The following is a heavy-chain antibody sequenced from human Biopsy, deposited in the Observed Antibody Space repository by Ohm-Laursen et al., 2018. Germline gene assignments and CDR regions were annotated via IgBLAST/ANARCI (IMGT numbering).Heavy chain of an antibody. J-gene: IGHJ6*02. D-gene: IGHD3-9*01. Sequence: ASVKVSCKFSGGSFSNYAISWVRQAPGQGLEWMGGIVTFFGTVKYAQRFQGRLTISTDRSTDTAYMELSSLTSEDTAVFYCASQTPRNPDILTGAFHYDMAVWGQGTTVTASS. CDR2: IVTFFGTV. CDR1: GGSFSNYA. CDR3: ASQTPRNPDILTGAFHYDMAV. V-gene: IGHV1-69*05.